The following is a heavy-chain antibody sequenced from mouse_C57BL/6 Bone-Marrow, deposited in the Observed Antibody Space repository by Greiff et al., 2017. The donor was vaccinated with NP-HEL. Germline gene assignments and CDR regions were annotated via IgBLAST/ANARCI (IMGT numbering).Heavy chain of an antibody. CDR3: ARWGEYGGYWYFDV. D-gene: IGHD5-1*01. V-gene: IGHV1-80*01. CDR2: IYPGDGDT. J-gene: IGHJ1*03. Sequence: QVQLQQSGAELVKPGASVKISCKASGYAFSSYWMNWVKQRPGKGLEWIGQIYPGDGDTNYNGKFKGKATLTADKYSSTAYMQLSSLTSEASAVYFCARWGEYGGYWYFDVWGTGTTVTVSS. CDR1: GYAFSSYW.